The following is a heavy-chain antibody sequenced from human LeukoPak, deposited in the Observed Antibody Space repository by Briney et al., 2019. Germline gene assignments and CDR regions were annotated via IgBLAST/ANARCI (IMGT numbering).Heavy chain of an antibody. CDR3: ARAGCGSTSCYLGYYYFDY. Sequence: ASVKVSCEASGYTFTGYYMHWVRQAPGQGLEWMGWINPNSGGTNYAQKFQGRVTMTRDTSISTAYMELSRLRSDDTAVYYCARAGCGSTSCYLGYYYFDYWGQGTLVTVSS. D-gene: IGHD2-2*01. V-gene: IGHV1-2*02. J-gene: IGHJ4*02. CDR2: INPNSGGT. CDR1: GYTFTGYY.